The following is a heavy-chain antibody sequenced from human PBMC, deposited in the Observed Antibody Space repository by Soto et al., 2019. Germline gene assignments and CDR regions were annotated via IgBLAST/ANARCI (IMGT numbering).Heavy chain of an antibody. CDR1: GFTFRRYG. V-gene: IGHV3-33*01. CDR2: IWYDGGNK. D-gene: IGHD6-13*01. Sequence: QVQLVESGGGVVQPGRSLRLSCAASGFTFRRYGMHWVRQAPGKGLEWVAVIWYDGGNKYYADSVKGRFTISSDNSKNTLYLQMNSLRAEDTAVYYCARGYNSSWVNWFDPWGQGTLVAVSS. J-gene: IGHJ5*02. CDR3: ARGYNSSWVNWFDP.